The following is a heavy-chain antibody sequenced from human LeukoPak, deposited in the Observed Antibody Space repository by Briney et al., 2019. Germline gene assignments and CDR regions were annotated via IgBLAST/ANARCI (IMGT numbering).Heavy chain of an antibody. CDR1: GYTLTELS. J-gene: IGHJ4*02. CDR2: FDPEDGET. Sequence: GASVKVSCKVSGYTLTELSMHWVRQAPGKGLEWMGGFDPEDGETIYAQKFQGRVTMTEDTSTDTAYMELSSLRSEDTAVYYCARVPSSREELLFDYWGQGTLVTVSS. D-gene: IGHD1-26*01. V-gene: IGHV1-24*01. CDR3: ARVPSSREELLFDY.